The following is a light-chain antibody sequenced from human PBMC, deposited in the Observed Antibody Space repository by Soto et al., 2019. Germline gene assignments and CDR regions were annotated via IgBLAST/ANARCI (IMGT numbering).Light chain of an antibody. Sequence: QSVLTQPASVSGSPGQSITISCTGTSSDVGAYNSVAWYQHNPGKAPKLMIYDVSNRPSGVSSRFSGSKSANTASLSISGLQADDEADYYCSSYTSSSTLVFGTGTKLTAL. CDR1: SSDVGAYNS. CDR2: DVS. J-gene: IGLJ1*01. V-gene: IGLV2-14*01. CDR3: SSYTSSSTLV.